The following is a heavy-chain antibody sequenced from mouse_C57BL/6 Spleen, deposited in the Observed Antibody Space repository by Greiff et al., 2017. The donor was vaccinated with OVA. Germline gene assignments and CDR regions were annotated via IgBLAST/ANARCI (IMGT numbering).Heavy chain of an antibody. D-gene: IGHD1-1*01. J-gene: IGHJ1*03. V-gene: IGHV7-3*01. CDR3: ARYGSYYYGPWYFDV. CDR1: GFTFTDYY. Sequence: EVQLVESGGGLVQPGGSLSLSCAASGFTFTDYYMSWVRQPPGKALEWLGFIRNKANGYTTEYSASVKGRFTISRDNSQSRLYLQMNALRAEDSATDYCARYGSYYYGPWYFDVWGTGTTVTVSS. CDR2: IRNKANGYTT.